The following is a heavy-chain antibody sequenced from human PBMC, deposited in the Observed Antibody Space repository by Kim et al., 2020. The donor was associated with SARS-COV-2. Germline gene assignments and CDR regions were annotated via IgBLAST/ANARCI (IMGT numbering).Heavy chain of an antibody. Sequence: GGSLRLSCAASGFTFSSYAMHWVRQAPGKGLEWVSVISYDGSNKYYADSVKGRFTISRDNSKNTLYLQMNSLRAEDTAVYYCARARQRITMVRGVNNPPGRWCYGMDV. CDR2: ISYDGSNK. CDR1: GFTFSSYA. J-gene: IGHJ6*01. D-gene: IGHD3-10*01. CDR3: ARARQRITMVRGVNNPPGRWCYGMDV. V-gene: IGHV3-30*01.